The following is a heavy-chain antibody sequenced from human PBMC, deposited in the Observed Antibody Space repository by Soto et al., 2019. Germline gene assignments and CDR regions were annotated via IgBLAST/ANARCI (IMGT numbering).Heavy chain of an antibody. CDR2: INTDGSTL. CDR3: ARQTGLGATIY. J-gene: IGHJ4*02. V-gene: IGHV3-74*01. Sequence: GRSLRRSCVACGFTFNNFWFHWVRQVPGKVLVWVARINTDGSTLSYADSVKGRFTISRDSAKDTLYLQINSLGPEDTGVYYCARQTGLGATIYWGQGTMVTVSS. CDR1: GFTFNNFW. D-gene: IGHD1-26*01.